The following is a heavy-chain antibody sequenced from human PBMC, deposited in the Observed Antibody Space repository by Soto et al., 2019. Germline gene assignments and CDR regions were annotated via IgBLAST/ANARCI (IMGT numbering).Heavy chain of an antibody. CDR2: INSDGSRA. Sequence: EVQLVESGGGLLQPGGSLRLSCAASGITFNTYWMHWVRQAPGKGLVWVSCINSDGSRATYADSVKGRFTISRDNAKNTQHLQMDSLRAEDTAVYYCETDEGYSSPKWGQGTLVTVSS. CDR1: GITFNTYW. D-gene: IGHD6-13*01. V-gene: IGHV3-74*01. J-gene: IGHJ4*02. CDR3: ETDEGYSSPK.